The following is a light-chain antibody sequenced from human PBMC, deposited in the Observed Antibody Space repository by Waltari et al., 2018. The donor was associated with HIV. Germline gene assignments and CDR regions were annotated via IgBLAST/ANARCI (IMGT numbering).Light chain of an antibody. CDR1: SSDVGAYNY. CDR3: TSYTSSTHVI. Sequence: QSALTQPASVSGSPGQSITISCTGTSSDVGAYNYVSWYHQHPDRAPKLMSYEVSNRPLGVSNRFSGSKSGNTASLTISGLQAEDEADYYCTSYTSSTHVIFGGGTKLTVL. J-gene: IGLJ2*01. V-gene: IGLV2-14*01. CDR2: EVS.